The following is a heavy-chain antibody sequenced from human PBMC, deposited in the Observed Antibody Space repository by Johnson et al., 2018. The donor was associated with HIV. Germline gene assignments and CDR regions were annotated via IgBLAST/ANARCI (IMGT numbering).Heavy chain of an antibody. D-gene: IGHD3-9*01. J-gene: IGHJ3*02. Sequence: QVQLVESGGGLVKPGGSLRLSCAASGFTFSDYYMSWIRQAPGKGLEWVSYISSSGSTIYYADSETGRFTISRDNSKNTLYLQMNSLRVEDTSVYYCAREYDIPRDDAFDIWGQGTMVTVSS. CDR2: ISSSGSTI. V-gene: IGHV3-11*04. CDR3: AREYDIPRDDAFDI. CDR1: GFTFSDYY.